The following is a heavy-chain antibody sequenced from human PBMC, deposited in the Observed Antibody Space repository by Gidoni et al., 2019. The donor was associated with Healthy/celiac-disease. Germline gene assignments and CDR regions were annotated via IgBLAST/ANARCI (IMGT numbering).Heavy chain of an antibody. Sequence: QVPLVESGGGVVQPGRSLRLSCAASGFTFSSYGMHWVRQAPGKGLEWVAVISYDGSNKYYADSVKGRFTISRDNSKNTLYLQMNSLRAEDTAVYYCAKDRNQLLPHYFDYWGQGTLVTVSS. CDR2: ISYDGSNK. CDR1: GFTFSSYG. D-gene: IGHD2-2*01. V-gene: IGHV3-30*18. J-gene: IGHJ4*02. CDR3: AKDRNQLLPHYFDY.